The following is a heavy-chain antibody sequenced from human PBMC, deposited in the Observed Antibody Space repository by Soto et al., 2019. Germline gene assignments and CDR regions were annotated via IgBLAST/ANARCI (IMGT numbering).Heavy chain of an antibody. CDR2: IFPDDSDT. J-gene: IGHJ4*02. CDR3: FRGGVTSRTFAY. Sequence: GESLKISCKASGYIIKNYWIGWVRQMPGQGLEWMGIIFPDDSDTRYSPSFQGHVTISVDKSISTAYVQWSSLKASDSAIYYCFRGGVTSRTFAYWGQGTLVTFSS. V-gene: IGHV5-51*01. CDR1: GYIIKNYW. D-gene: IGHD3-16*01.